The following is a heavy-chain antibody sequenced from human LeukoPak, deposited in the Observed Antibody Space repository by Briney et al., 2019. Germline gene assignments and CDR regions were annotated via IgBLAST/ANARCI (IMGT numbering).Heavy chain of an antibody. CDR2: IYYSGST. CDR1: GGSISSSSYY. D-gene: IGHD1-26*01. CDR3: ARDHSGRGAFDI. V-gene: IGHV4-39*07. Sequence: SETLSLTCTVSGGSISSSSYYWGWIRQPPGKGLEWIGSIYYSGSTYYNPSLKSRVTISVDTSKNQFSLKLSSVTAADTAVYYCARDHSGRGAFDIWGQGTMVTVSS. J-gene: IGHJ3*02.